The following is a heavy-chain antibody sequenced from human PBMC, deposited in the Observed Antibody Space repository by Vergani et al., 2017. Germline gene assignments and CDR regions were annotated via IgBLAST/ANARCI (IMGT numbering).Heavy chain of an antibody. CDR3: ASESSIAARHWFDP. CDR2: IYTSGST. Sequence: QVQLQESGPGLVKPSETLSLTCTVSGGSISSYYWSWIRQPAGKGLEWIGRIYTSGSTNYNPSLKSRVTMSVDTSKNQFSLKLSSVTAADTAEYYCASESSIAARHWFDPWGQGTLVTVSS. V-gene: IGHV4-4*07. CDR1: GGSISSYY. J-gene: IGHJ5*02. D-gene: IGHD6-6*01.